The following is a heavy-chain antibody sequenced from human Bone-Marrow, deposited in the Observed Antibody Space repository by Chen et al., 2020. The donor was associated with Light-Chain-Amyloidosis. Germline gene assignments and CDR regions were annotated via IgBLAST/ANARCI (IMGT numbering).Heavy chain of an antibody. CDR1: GLIFSNYA. Sequence: EVQLVESGGNLVQPGGSLRLSCVGSGLIFSNYAMNWVRQAPGKGLEWGSAIGGSVFNTYYADSVKGRFTISRDNSKNTLYLQISSLRAEDTAVYYCARVCGIVTHSGYMDVWGKGTTVTVSS. CDR2: IGGSVFNT. J-gene: IGHJ6*03. V-gene: IGHV3-23*04. CDR3: ARVCGIVTHSGYMDV. D-gene: IGHD2-15*01.